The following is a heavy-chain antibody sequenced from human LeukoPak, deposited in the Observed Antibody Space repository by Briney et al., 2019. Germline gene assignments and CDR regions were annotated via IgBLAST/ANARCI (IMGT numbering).Heavy chain of an antibody. V-gene: IGHV4-59*08. Sequence: SETLSLTCNVSGGTISSYYWGWIRQPPGKGLEWVGYIYNSATTNYNPSLKSRVTISVDTSKNQFSRKLSSVTAADTAVYYCARHEPPGARRHLDYWGQGTLVTVSS. CDR1: GGTISSYY. CDR2: IYNSATT. J-gene: IGHJ4*02. D-gene: IGHD1-14*01. CDR3: ARHEPPGARRHLDY.